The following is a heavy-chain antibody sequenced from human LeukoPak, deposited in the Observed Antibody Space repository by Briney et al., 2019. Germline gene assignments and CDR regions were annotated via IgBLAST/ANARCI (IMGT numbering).Heavy chain of an antibody. Sequence: GGSLRLSCAASGFTFSSYWMSWVRQAPGKGLEGVANIKQDGREKYYVASVKGRFTIHRDNAKTSLYLQMSGLRAEETAVYCCARERDPGYFDYWGQGTPVTVSP. CDR3: ARERDPGYFDY. CDR2: IKQDGREK. J-gene: IGHJ4*02. V-gene: IGHV3-7*01. CDR1: GFTFSSYW.